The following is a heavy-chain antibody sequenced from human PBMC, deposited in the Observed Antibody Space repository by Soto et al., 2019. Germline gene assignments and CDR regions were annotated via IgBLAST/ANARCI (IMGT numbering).Heavy chain of an antibody. CDR1: GGTFSSYT. D-gene: IGHD6-13*01. J-gene: IGHJ5*02. CDR3: ARAGIAAAQVWFDP. CDR2: IIPILGIA. V-gene: IGHV1-69*02. Sequence: QVQLVQSGAEVKKPGSSVKVSCKASGGTFSSYTISWVRQAPGQGLEWMGRIIPILGIANYAQKFQGRVTITADKSTSTAYMELSSLRSEDTAVYYCARAGIAAAQVWFDPWGKGTLVTVSS.